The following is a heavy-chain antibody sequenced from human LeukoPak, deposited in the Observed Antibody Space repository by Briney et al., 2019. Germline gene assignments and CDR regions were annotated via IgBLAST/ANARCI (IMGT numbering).Heavy chain of an antibody. CDR2: INPNSGGT. V-gene: IGHV1-2*02. Sequence: ASVKVSCKASGYTFTGYYMHWVRQAPGQGLEWMGWINPNSGGTNYAQKFQGRVTMTRDTSTSTAYMELSRLRSDDTAVYYCARDHQSNYYDSSGSPDYWGQGTLVTVSS. CDR1: GYTFTGYY. D-gene: IGHD3-22*01. CDR3: ARDHQSNYYDSSGSPDY. J-gene: IGHJ4*02.